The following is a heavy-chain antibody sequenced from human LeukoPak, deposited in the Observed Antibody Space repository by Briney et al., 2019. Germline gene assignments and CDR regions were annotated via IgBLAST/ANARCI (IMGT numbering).Heavy chain of an antibody. CDR3: AREGYYYHTSNGDDH. Sequence: GASVKVSCKASGYXFTSYGISWVRQAPGQGLEWMGRISVHSGQTNYVQKFQDRVTMTTDTSTSTAYMELRSLGSGDTAVYYCAREGYYYHTSNGDDHWGQGTLVTVSS. CDR1: GYXFTSYG. CDR2: ISVHSGQT. V-gene: IGHV1-18*01. J-gene: IGHJ5*02. D-gene: IGHD3-22*01.